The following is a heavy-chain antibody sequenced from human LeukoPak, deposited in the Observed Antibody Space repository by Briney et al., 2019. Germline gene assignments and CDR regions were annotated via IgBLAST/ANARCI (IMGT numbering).Heavy chain of an antibody. Sequence: PGGSLRLSCAASGFIFSGYWMHWVRQAPGKGLVWLSRIKNDGSITSYADSVKGRFTISRDNAKNTLYLQMNSLRAEDTAVYYCARDAVSLAAAGTSDYWGQGSLVTVSS. D-gene: IGHD6-13*01. CDR2: IKNDGSIT. V-gene: IGHV3-74*01. CDR1: GFIFSGYW. CDR3: ARDAVSLAAAGTSDY. J-gene: IGHJ4*02.